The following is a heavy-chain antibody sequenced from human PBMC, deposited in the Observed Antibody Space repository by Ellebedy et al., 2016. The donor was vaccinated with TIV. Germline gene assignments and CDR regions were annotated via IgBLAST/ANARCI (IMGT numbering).Heavy chain of an antibody. Sequence: GESLKISXKGSGYSFTTYWIAWVRQVPGKGLESMGIIYPADSDTRYSPSFQGQVTISADKSINTAYLQLNSLKASDTAMYYCATHVVAASWYFGLWGRGTLVTVSS. J-gene: IGHJ2*01. V-gene: IGHV5-51*01. CDR2: IYPADSDT. CDR3: ATHVVAASWYFGL. D-gene: IGHD2-15*01. CDR1: GYSFTTYW.